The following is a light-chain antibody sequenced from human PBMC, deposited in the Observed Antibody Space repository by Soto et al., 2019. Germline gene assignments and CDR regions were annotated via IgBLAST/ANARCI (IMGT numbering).Light chain of an antibody. CDR1: PSVTNY. J-gene: IGKJ5*01. Sequence: EIVLTQSPATLSLSPGERATLSCRASPSVTNYLAWYQQKPGQPPRLLIYGAFNRAAGIPARFSGSGSGTDFTLTISSLEPADSAIYYCQQRNIWPPVTFGQGTRLE. V-gene: IGKV3-11*01. CDR2: GAF. CDR3: QQRNIWPPVT.